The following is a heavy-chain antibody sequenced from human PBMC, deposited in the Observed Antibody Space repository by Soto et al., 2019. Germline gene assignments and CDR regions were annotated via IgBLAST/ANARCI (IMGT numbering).Heavy chain of an antibody. V-gene: IGHV1-8*01. CDR3: ARLAEYCNGIKCYSNFDF. Sequence: SVKVSCKTSGYNFTNFDINWVRQAPGRGLVWMGWMNPSSGETGSAQNFQGRVTMTRDISTRTFFMQLTSLRSEDTAIYYCARLAEYCNGIKCYSNFDFWGRGTQVTVSS. CDR1: GYNFTNFD. CDR2: MNPSSGET. D-gene: IGHD2-15*01. J-gene: IGHJ4*01.